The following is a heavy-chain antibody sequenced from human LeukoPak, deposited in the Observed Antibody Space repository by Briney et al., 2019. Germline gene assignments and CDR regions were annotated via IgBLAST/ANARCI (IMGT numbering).Heavy chain of an antibody. CDR1: GFTFNSYA. Sequence: GGSLRLSCAASGFTFNSYAMYWVRQAPGKGLEWVAGISDTGGRTNYADSVKGRFTISRDNSKNTLYLQMNSLRAEDTAVYYCARAPPGHNAVDYWGQGTLVTVSS. J-gene: IGHJ4*02. V-gene: IGHV3-23*01. CDR2: ISDTGGRT. D-gene: IGHD1-14*01. CDR3: ARAPPGHNAVDY.